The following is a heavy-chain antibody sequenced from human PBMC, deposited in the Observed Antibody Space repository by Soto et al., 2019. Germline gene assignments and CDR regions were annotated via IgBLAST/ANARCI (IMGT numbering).Heavy chain of an antibody. CDR1: AESLTSYY. CDR3: ARFLHYDILTGYHTGQYFDY. D-gene: IGHD3-9*01. V-gene: IGHV1-18*04. J-gene: IGHJ4*02. CDR2: INPNGGNT. Sequence: VSCEAPAESLTSYYIRWAQQENGNGLEWMGIINPNGGNTNYAQKLQGRVTMTTDTSTSTAYMVLRSLRSDDTAVYSCARFLHYDILTGYHTGQYFDYWGQGPLVTVSP.